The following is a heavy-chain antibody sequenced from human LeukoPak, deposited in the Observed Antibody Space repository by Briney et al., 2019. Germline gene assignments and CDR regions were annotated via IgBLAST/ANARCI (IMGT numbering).Heavy chain of an antibody. D-gene: IGHD3-22*01. CDR1: GFTFDDYA. CDR3: AKGWHSSGYYYFDY. J-gene: IGHJ4*02. CDR2: VSWNSGSI. Sequence: GGSLRLSCAASGFTFDDYAMHWVRQAPGKGLEWVSGVSWNSGSIDYADSVKGRFTISRDNAKNSLYLQMNSLRAEDTALYYCAKGWHSSGYYYFDYWGQGTLVTVSS. V-gene: IGHV3-9*01.